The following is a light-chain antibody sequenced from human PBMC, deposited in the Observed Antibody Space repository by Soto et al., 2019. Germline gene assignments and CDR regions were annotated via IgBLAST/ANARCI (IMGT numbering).Light chain of an antibody. V-gene: IGKV2-28*01. Sequence: DIVMTQSPLSLPVTPGESASISCRSSQSLLHSNGYNYLDWYLQNPGQAPQLLIYLGSNRASGVADRLSGSGSGTDFTLNISRGEAEDVGVYYCMQALQTPLITFGQGTRLEIK. CDR1: QSLLHSNGYNY. CDR2: LGS. J-gene: IGKJ5*01. CDR3: MQALQTPLIT.